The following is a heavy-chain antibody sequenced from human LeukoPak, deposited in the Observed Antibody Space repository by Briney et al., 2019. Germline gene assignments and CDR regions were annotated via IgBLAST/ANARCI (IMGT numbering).Heavy chain of an antibody. CDR1: GFTFSSYA. CDR2: ISYDGSNK. Sequence: GGSLRLSCAASGFTFSSYAMHWVRQAPGKGLEWVAVISYDGSNKYYADSVKGRFTISRDNSKNTLYLQMNSLRAEDTAVYYCARSMVRGVMSGAFDIWGQGTMVTVSS. CDR3: ARSMVRGVMSGAFDI. D-gene: IGHD3-10*01. J-gene: IGHJ3*02. V-gene: IGHV3-30-3*01.